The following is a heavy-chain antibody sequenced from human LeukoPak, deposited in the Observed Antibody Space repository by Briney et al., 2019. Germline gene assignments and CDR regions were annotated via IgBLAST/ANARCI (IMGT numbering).Heavy chain of an antibody. V-gene: IGHV3-30*04. Sequence: GRSLRLSCAASGFTFSSYAMHWVRPAPGKGLEWVAVISYDGSNKYYADSVKGRFTISRDNSKNTLYLQMNSLRAEDTAVYYCAGSYDYYGSGSFFDYWGQGTLVTVSS. CDR1: GFTFSSYA. CDR3: AGSYDYYGSGSFFDY. CDR2: ISYDGSNK. J-gene: IGHJ4*02. D-gene: IGHD3-10*01.